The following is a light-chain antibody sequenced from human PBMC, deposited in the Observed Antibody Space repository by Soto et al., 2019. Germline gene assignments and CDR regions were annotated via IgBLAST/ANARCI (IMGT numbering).Light chain of an antibody. Sequence: QSALTQPASVSGSPGQSITISCTGTSSDVGRFNYVSWYQQHPGKAPKLMIYEVSHRPSGVSNRFSGSKSVNTASLTISGLQADDEADYYCSSYTSTSTWVFGGGTKLTVL. V-gene: IGLV2-14*01. CDR1: SSDVGRFNY. J-gene: IGLJ3*02. CDR3: SSYTSTSTWV. CDR2: EVS.